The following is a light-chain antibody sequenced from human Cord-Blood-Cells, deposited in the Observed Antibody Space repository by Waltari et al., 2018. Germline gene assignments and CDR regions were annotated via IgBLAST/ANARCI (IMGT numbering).Light chain of an antibody. CDR2: AAS. Sequence: DIQMPQYPSSLSASVGASVPITCRASQSISSYLNWYQQKPGKAPKLLIYAASSLQSGVPSRFSGSGSGTDFTLTISSLQPEDFATYYCQQSYSTPLPFGGGTKVEIK. V-gene: IGKV1-39*01. J-gene: IGKJ4*01. CDR1: QSISSY. CDR3: QQSYSTPLP.